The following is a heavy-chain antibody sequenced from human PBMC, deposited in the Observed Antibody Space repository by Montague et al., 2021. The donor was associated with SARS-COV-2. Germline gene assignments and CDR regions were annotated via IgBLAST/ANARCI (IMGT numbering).Heavy chain of an antibody. CDR1: GGSLSGFY. CDR2: ITHGGST. J-gene: IGHJ4*02. D-gene: IGHD4-23*01. CDR3: ARSHDYRGNDYFDS. V-gene: IGHV4-34*01. Sequence: SETLSLTCAVYGGSLSGFYWTWIRQAPGKGLEWVGEITHGGSTSYSPALKGRLTISLDTSKNQFSLKLDSVTAADTATYYCARSHDYRGNDYFDSWGQGALGIVSS.